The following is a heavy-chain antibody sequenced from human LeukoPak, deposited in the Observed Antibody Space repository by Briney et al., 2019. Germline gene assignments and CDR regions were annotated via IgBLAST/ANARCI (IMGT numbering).Heavy chain of an antibody. V-gene: IGHV3-23*01. J-gene: IGHJ4*02. CDR1: EFTFSSYA. CDR2: ISGSGGDT. D-gene: IGHD5-24*01. Sequence: GGSLRLSCAASEFTFSSYAMSWVRQAPGKGLEWVSGISGSGGDTYYADSVKGRFTISRDNSKNTLYLQMNSLRPEDTAVYYCARPSPPGDGYNPCDYWGPGALVIVSS. CDR3: ARPSPPGDGYNPCDY.